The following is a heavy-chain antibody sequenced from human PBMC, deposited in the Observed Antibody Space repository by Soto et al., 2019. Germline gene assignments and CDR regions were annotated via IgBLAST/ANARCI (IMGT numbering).Heavy chain of an antibody. J-gene: IGHJ4*02. Sequence: QVQLVQSGAEVKKPGASVKVSCKASGYTLSGYARGWVRQAPGQGLEWMGWISAYNGNTDYAQKFQGRVTMTTDTSTSTAYMELRSLTSDDTAVYYCARSFGDYGDYAWSLRYWGQGTLVTVSS. D-gene: IGHD4-17*01. CDR1: GYTLSGYA. CDR2: ISAYNGNT. V-gene: IGHV1-18*01. CDR3: ARSFGDYGDYAWSLRY.